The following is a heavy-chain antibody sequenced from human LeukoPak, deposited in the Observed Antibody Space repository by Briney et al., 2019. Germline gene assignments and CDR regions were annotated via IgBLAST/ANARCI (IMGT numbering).Heavy chain of an antibody. J-gene: IGHJ3*02. CDR1: GGSISSYY. D-gene: IGHD2-2*01. Sequence: SETLSLTCTVSGGSISSYYWSWIRQPAGKGLEWIGRIYTSESTNYNPSLKSRVTMSVDTSKNQFSLKLSSVTAADTAVYYCARVRRRRVVPAAIGAFDIWGQGTMVTVSS. V-gene: IGHV4-4*07. CDR3: ARVRRRRVVPAAIGAFDI. CDR2: IYTSEST.